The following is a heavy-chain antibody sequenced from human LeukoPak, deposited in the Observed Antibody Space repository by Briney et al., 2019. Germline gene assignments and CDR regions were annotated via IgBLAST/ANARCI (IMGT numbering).Heavy chain of an antibody. Sequence: ASVKVSCKASGGTFSSYAISWVRQAPGQGLEWMGWMSPNSGNTGYAQKFQGRVTMTRNTSISTAYMELSSLRSEDTAVYYCARGVGDYDRDYWGQGTLVTVSS. CDR3: ARGVGDYDRDY. CDR2: MSPNSGNT. J-gene: IGHJ4*02. V-gene: IGHV1-8*02. D-gene: IGHD4-17*01. CDR1: GGTFSSYA.